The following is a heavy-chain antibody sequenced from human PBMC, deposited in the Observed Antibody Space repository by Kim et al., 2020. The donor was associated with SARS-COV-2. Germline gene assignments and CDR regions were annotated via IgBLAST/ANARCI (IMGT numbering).Heavy chain of an antibody. J-gene: IGHJ4*02. V-gene: IGHV1-69*04. Sequence: SVKVSCKASGDTFSRNAINWVRQAPGQGLEWMGRIIPTLDVANYALKFQGRVTITADKSTTTAYMKLTNLRSDDTAMYFCSREGFDYWGQGTLVTVSS. CDR3: SREGFDY. CDR2: IIPTLDVA. CDR1: GDTFSRNA.